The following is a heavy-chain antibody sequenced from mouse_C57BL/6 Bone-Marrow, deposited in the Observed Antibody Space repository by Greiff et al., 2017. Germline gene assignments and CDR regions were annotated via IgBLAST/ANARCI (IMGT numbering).Heavy chain of an antibody. CDR3: ARPGNYAWFAY. CDR2: ISSGGSYT. V-gene: IGHV5-6*02. CDR1: GFTFSSYG. J-gene: IGHJ3*01. Sequence: DVKLVESGGDLVKPGGSLKLSCAASGFTFSSYGMSWVRQTPDKRLEWVATISSGGSYTYYPDSVKGRFTISRDNAKNTLYLQMSSLKSEDTAMYYCARPGNYAWFAYWGQGTLVTVSA. D-gene: IGHD2-1*01.